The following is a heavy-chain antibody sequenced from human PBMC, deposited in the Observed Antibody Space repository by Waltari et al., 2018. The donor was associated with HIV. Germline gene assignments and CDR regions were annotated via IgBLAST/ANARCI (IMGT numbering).Heavy chain of an antibody. CDR2: IGSSGTTI. CDR3: ARVNQVLYYGMDV. V-gene: IGHV3-48*03. D-gene: IGHD2-2*02. J-gene: IGHJ6*02. CDR1: GFTFSSYE. Sequence: EMQLVESGVGLVQPGGSLSLACVASGFTFSSYEMNWVRQVPGKGLEWISYIGSSGTTISYADSVKGRFTFSRDNAKKSLFLQMNSLRVEDTAVYWCARVNQVLYYGMDVWGQGTTVTVSS.